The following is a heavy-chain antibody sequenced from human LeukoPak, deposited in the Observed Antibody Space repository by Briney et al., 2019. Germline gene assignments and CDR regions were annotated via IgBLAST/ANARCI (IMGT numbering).Heavy chain of an antibody. J-gene: IGHJ4*02. Sequence: ASVKVSCKASGYTFTGYYMHWVRQAPGQGLEWMGWINPNSGGTNYAQKFQGWVTMTRDTSISTAYMELSRLRSDDTAVYYCARDYPYYDSSGPPPDWGQGTLVTVSS. CDR1: GYTFTGYY. V-gene: IGHV1-2*04. CDR2: INPNSGGT. CDR3: ARDYPYYDSSGPPPD. D-gene: IGHD3-22*01.